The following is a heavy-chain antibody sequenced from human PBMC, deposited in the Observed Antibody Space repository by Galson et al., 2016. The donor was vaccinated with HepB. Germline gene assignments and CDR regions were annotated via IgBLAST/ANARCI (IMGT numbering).Heavy chain of an antibody. CDR1: GFTFSTYS. J-gene: IGHJ4*02. D-gene: IGHD2-21*02. CDR2: TDSTSRYI. Sequence: SLRLSCAASGFTFSTYSMTWVRLAPGKGLEWVSSTDSTSRYIYYADSVRGRFTISRDNAQKSLYLHMSSLRAEDTAVYYCARAEDCFGDCPQKYYLDSWGRGTLVTVSS. V-gene: IGHV3-21*04. CDR3: ARAEDCFGDCPQKYYLDS.